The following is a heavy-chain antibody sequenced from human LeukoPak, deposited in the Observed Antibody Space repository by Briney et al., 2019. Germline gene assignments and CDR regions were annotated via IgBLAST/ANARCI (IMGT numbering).Heavy chain of an antibody. D-gene: IGHD3-3*01. CDR2: IRYDGSNK. CDR1: GVTFSNAW. CDR3: AKVPFGVVSYYYYMDV. Sequence: GGSLRLSCAASGVTFSNAWMNWVRQAPGKGLEWVAFIRYDGSNKYYADSVKGRFTISRDNSKNTLYLQMNSLRAEDTAVYYCAKVPFGVVSYYYYMDVWGKGTTVTVSS. V-gene: IGHV3-30*02. J-gene: IGHJ6*03.